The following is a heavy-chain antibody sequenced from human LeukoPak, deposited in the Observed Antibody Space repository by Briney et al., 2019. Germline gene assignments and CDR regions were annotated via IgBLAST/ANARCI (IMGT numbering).Heavy chain of an antibody. CDR2: IYYRGST. J-gene: IGHJ4*02. CDR3: ARDRWLGY. D-gene: IGHD5-12*01. Sequence: SESLSLTCTVSGGSISSYYWNWIRQPPGKGLEWIGYIYYRGSTNYNPSLKSRVTISVDTSKNQFSLKLASVTTADTAVYYCARDRWLGYWGQGTLVTVSS. V-gene: IGHV4-59*01. CDR1: GGSISSYY.